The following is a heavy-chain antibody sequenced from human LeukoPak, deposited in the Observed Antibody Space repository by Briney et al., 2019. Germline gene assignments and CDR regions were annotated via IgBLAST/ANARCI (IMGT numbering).Heavy chain of an antibody. J-gene: IGHJ4*02. CDR2: IYSGGST. V-gene: IGHV3-53*01. Sequence: GGSLRLSCAASGFTVSSNYLSWVRQAPGKGLEWVSAIYSGGSTYYADSVKGRFTISRDNSKNTLYLQMNSLRAEDTAVYYCARDREGSGWYYFDYWGQGTLVTVSS. CDR1: GFTVSSNY. CDR3: ARDREGSGWYYFDY. D-gene: IGHD6-19*01.